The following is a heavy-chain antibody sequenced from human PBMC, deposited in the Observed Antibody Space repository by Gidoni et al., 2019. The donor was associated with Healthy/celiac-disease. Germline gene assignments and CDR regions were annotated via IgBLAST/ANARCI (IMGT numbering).Heavy chain of an antibody. CDR1: GYTFTSYY. J-gene: IGHJ6*02. D-gene: IGHD2-21*02. V-gene: IGHV1-46*01. CDR2: INPSGGST. CDR3: ARHIVVVTQGYYYGMDV. Sequence: QVQLVQSGAEVKKPGASVKVSCKASGYTFTSYYMHWVRQAPGQGLEWMGIINPSGGSTSYAQKFQGRVTMTRDTSTSTVYMELSSLRSEDTAVYYCARHIVVVTQGYYYGMDVWGQGTTVTVSS.